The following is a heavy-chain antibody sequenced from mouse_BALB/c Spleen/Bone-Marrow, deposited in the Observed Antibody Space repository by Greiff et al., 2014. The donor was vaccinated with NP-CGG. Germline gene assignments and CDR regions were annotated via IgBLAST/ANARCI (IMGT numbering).Heavy chain of an antibody. D-gene: IGHD2-3*01. J-gene: IGHJ3*01. V-gene: IGHV4-1*02. CDR1: GFDFSGYW. CDR2: INPDSRTI. Sequence: DVMLVESGGGLVQPGGSLKLSCAASGFDFSGYWMTWVRQAPGKGLEWIGEINPDSRTINYKPSLKEKFIMSRDNAKNTLYQQMSKVRSEDTALYYCARNGYYGWITYWGQGTLVTVSA. CDR3: ARNGYYGWITY.